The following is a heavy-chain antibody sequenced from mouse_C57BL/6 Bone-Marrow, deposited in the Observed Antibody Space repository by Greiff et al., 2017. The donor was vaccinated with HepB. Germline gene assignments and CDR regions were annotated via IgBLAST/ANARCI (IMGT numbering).Heavy chain of an antibody. V-gene: IGHV1-15*01. J-gene: IGHJ2*01. D-gene: IGHD1-1*01. CDR1: GYTFTDYE. Sequence: QVQLQQSGAELVRPGASVTLSCKASGYTFTDYEMHWVKQTPVHGLEWIGAIDPETGGTAYNQKFKGKAILTADKSSSTAYMELRSLTSEDSAVYSCASDRYGSSLYFDDWGQGTTVTVAS. CDR3: ASDRYGSSLYFDD. CDR2: IDPETGGT.